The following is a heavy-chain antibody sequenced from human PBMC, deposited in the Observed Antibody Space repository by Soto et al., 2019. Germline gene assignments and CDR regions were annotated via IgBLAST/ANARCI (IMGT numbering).Heavy chain of an antibody. J-gene: IGHJ6*03. CDR1: GFTFSSYS. Sequence: GGSLRLSCAASGFTFSSYSMNWVRQAPGKGLEWVSYISSSSSTIYYADSVKGRFTISRDNAKNSLYLQMNSLRAEDTAVYYWARLNDFWSGYYYYYYMDVWGKGTTVTVSS. D-gene: IGHD3-3*01. CDR2: ISSSSSTI. CDR3: ARLNDFWSGYYYYYYMDV. V-gene: IGHV3-48*01.